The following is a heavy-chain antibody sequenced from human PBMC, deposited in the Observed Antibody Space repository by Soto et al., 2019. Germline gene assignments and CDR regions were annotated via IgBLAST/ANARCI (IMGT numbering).Heavy chain of an antibody. Sequence: ASVKVSCKASGYSFTDYYIHWVRQAPGQGLEWMGMINPSGGGTTYAQSFQDRVTMTRDTSTSTVYMEMSSLRSEDTAAYFCARDSLWSCSTVSCFPDYWGQGTPVTVSS. CDR2: INPSGGGT. J-gene: IGHJ4*02. CDR3: ARDSLWSCSTVSCFPDY. V-gene: IGHV1-46*01. D-gene: IGHD2-2*01. CDR1: GYSFTDYY.